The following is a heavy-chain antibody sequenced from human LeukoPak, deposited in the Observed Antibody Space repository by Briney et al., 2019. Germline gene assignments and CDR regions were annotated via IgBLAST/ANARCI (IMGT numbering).Heavy chain of an antibody. CDR1: GFTFSSYA. D-gene: IGHD4-17*01. J-gene: IGHJ4*02. Sequence: PGGSLRLSCAASGFTFSSYAMSWVRQAPGKGLEWVSTISGSGGTIYYADSVKGRFTIPRDNSKNTLYLQMNSLRAEDTAVYYCATHRGTTVTTTDYWGQGTLVTVSS. V-gene: IGHV3-23*01. CDR2: ISGSGGTI. CDR3: ATHRGTTVTTTDY.